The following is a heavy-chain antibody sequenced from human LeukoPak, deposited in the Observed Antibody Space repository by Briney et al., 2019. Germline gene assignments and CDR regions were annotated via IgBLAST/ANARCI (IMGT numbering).Heavy chain of an antibody. Sequence: ASVKVSCKASGYTFTGYYMHWVRQAPGQALEWMGWINPNSGGTNYAQKFQGRVTMTRDTYISTAYMELSRLRSDDTAVYYCARAGRTGTTSFHYWGQGTLVTVSS. J-gene: IGHJ4*02. CDR1: GYTFTGYY. CDR2: INPNSGGT. V-gene: IGHV1-2*02. D-gene: IGHD1-7*01. CDR3: ARAGRTGTTSFHY.